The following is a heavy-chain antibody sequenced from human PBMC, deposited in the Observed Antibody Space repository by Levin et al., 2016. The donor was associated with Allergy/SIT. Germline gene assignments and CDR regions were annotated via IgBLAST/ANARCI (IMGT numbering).Heavy chain of an antibody. CDR3: ARSRYSSGWKPDYYYYYGMDV. V-gene: IGHV4-59*08. CDR2: IYYSGST. J-gene: IGHJ6*02. D-gene: IGHD6-19*01. CDR1: GGSISSYY. Sequence: SETLSLTCTVSGGSISSYYWSWIRQPPGKGLEWIGYIYYSGSTNYNPSLKSRVTISVDTSKNQFSLKLSSVTAADTAVYYCARSRYSSGWKPDYYYYYGMDVWGQGTTVTVSS.